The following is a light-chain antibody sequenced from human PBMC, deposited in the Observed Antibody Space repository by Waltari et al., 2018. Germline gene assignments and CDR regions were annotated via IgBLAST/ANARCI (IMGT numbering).Light chain of an antibody. J-gene: IGKJ2*01. CDR1: QSIGTY. Sequence: DIQMTQSPSTLSASVGDRVTITCRASQSIGTYLAWYQQKPGQAPKLLIFIASTLQREVPSRFSGSGSATEFALTISGLQADDLATYFCQHFNSYPFIFGRGTKLEIK. CDR3: QHFNSYPFI. V-gene: IGKV1-5*03. CDR2: IAS.